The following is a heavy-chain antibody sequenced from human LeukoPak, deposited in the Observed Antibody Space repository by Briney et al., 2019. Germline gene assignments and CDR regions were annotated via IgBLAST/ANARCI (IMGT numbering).Heavy chain of an antibody. Sequence: GASVKVSCKASGYTFTSYYMHWVRQAPGQGLEWMGIINPSGGSTSYAQKFQGRVTMTRDTSTSTVYMELSGLRSEDTAVYYCARVMRRDGYNYYFDYWGQGTLVTVSS. CDR1: GYTFTSYY. CDR3: ARVMRRDGYNYYFDY. J-gene: IGHJ4*02. V-gene: IGHV1-46*01. D-gene: IGHD5-24*01. CDR2: INPSGGST.